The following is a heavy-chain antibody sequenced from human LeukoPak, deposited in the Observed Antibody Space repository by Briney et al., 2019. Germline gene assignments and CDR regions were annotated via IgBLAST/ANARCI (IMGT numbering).Heavy chain of an antibody. CDR1: GFFFSSYC. CDR3: AREGWELLPGRAAFDI. J-gene: IGHJ3*02. CDR2: ISGDGTNK. Sequence: PGGSLRLSCEASGFFFSSYCMHWVRQAPGKGLEWLAVISGDGTNKYYADSVKGRFTISRDNAKNSLYLQMNSLRAEDTAVYYCAREGWELLPGRAAFDIWGQGTMVTVSS. V-gene: IGHV3-30-3*01. D-gene: IGHD1-26*01.